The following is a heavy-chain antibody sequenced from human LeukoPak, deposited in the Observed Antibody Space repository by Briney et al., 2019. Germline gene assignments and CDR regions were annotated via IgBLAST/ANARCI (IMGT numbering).Heavy chain of an antibody. Sequence: GGSLRLSCAPSGSTFSSYSMNWVRQAPGKGLEWVSSIISSSSYIYYADSVKGRFTISRDNAKNSLYLKMNSLRAENTPVYYCARARGRGYYYGSGSSYYYGMDVWGQGTTVTVSS. J-gene: IGHJ6*02. CDR2: IISSSSYI. CDR3: ARARGRGYYYGSGSSYYYGMDV. D-gene: IGHD3-10*01. CDR1: GSTFSSYS. V-gene: IGHV3-21*01.